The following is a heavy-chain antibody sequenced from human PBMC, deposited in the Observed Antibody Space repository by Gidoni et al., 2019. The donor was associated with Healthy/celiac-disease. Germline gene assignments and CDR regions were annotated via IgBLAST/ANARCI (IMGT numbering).Heavy chain of an antibody. J-gene: IGHJ4*02. V-gene: IGHV3-30*04. D-gene: IGHD5-12*01. CDR2: ISYDGSNK. CDR1: GFTFSSYA. Sequence: QVQLVESGGGVVQPGRSLRLSCAASGFTFSSYAMHWVRQAPGKGLGWVAVISYDGSNKYYADSVKGRFTISRDNSKNTLYLQMNSLRAEDTAVYYCASSPRWLVDYWGQGTLVTVSS. CDR3: ASSPRWLVDY.